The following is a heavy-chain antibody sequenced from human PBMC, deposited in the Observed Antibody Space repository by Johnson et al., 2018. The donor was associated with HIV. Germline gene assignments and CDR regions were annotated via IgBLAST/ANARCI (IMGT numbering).Heavy chain of an antibody. J-gene: IGHJ3*02. CDR3: AKNSAAFDI. CDR1: GFTFNTYG. Sequence: QMLLVESGGGVVQTGTSLRLSCVASGFTFNTYGMHWVRQAPGKGLEWVALMSHDGSNKYYADSVKGRFTISRDNSKNTLYLQMNSLRAEDTAVYYCAKNSAAFDIWGQGTMVTVSS. D-gene: IGHD3-10*01. V-gene: IGHV3-30*18. CDR2: MSHDGSNK.